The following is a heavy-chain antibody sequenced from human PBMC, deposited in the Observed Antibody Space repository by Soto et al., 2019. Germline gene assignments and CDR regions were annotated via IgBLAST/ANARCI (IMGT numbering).Heavy chain of an antibody. CDR2: IYSGGST. CDR1: GFTVSSNY. Sequence: EVQLVESGGGLVQPGGSLRLSCAASGFTVSSNYMSWVRQAPGKGLEWVSVIYSGGSTYYADSVKGRFTISRDNSKNTVYLQMNSLRAEDTAVYYCAREPGRGWELPPHWGQGTLVTVSS. CDR3: AREPGRGWELPPH. V-gene: IGHV3-66*01. J-gene: IGHJ4*02. D-gene: IGHD1-26*01.